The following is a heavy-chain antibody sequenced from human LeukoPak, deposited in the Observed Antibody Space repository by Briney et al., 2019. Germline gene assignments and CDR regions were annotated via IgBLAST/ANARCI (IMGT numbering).Heavy chain of an antibody. Sequence: PGRSLRLSCAASGFTFSNYWVNWDRQAPGKGLEWVANIKQGGGETYNVDSVKGRFSISRDNAKNSLYLQMNSLRAEDTAVYYCARGADGAFDYWGQGIVVTVSP. J-gene: IGHJ4*02. CDR3: ARGADGAFDY. CDR2: IKQGGGET. CDR1: GFTFSNYW. V-gene: IGHV3-7*01. D-gene: IGHD5-24*01.